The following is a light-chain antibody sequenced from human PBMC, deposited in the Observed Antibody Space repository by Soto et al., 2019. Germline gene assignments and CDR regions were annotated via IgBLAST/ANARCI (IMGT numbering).Light chain of an antibody. CDR3: QSYDSSLSGWV. Sequence: QSVLTQPPSVSGAPGQRVTISCTGSSSNIGAGYDVHWYQQLPGTAPKLLIYGNSNRPSGVPDRFSGSKSGTSASLAITGLQAGDEADYYCQSYDSSLSGWVFSGGTKLTVL. CDR1: SSNIGAGYD. CDR2: GNS. V-gene: IGLV1-40*01. J-gene: IGLJ3*02.